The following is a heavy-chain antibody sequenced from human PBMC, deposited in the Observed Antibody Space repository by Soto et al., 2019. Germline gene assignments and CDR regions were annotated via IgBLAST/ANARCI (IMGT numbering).Heavy chain of an antibody. CDR1: GGSFSGYY. CDR3: ARDRYYGRGIAAAGTVLDY. CDR2: INHSGST. J-gene: IGHJ4*02. V-gene: IGHV4-34*01. D-gene: IGHD6-13*01. Sequence: SETLSLTCAVYGGSFSGYYWSWIRQPPGKGLEWIGEINHSGSTNYNPSLKSRVTISVDTSKNQFSLKLSSVTAADTAVYYCARDRYYGRGIAAAGTVLDYWGQGTLVTVSS.